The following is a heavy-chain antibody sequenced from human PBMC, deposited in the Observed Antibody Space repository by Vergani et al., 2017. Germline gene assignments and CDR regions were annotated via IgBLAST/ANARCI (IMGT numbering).Heavy chain of an antibody. V-gene: IGHV4-61*08. CDR2: VSFRGDT. J-gene: IGHJ4*02. CDR1: GGSISSGDYY. Sequence: QVQLQESGPGLVKPSQTLSLTCTVSGGSISSGDYYWSWIRQPPGKGLEWTWYVSFRGDTLYDPSVKGRMTISLNTSSNQFSLYLTSVTAADTDVYYCARSRIYYGAGSPDYWGQGTLVTVSS. D-gene: IGHD3-10*01. CDR3: ARSRIYYGAGSPDY.